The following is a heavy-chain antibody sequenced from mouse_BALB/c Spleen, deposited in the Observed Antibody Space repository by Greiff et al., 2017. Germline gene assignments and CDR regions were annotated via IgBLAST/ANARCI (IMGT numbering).Heavy chain of an antibody. J-gene: IGHJ3*01. CDR1: GYTFTSYN. CDR3: ARYGGNYGFAY. CDR2: IYPGNGDT. D-gene: IGHD2-1*01. V-gene: IGHV1-12*01. Sequence: QVQLQQPGAELVKPGASVKMSCKASGYTFTSYNMHWVKQTPGQGLEWIGAIYPGNGDTSYNQKFKGKATLTADKSSSTAYMQLSSLTSEDSAVYYCARYGGNYGFAYWGQGTLVTVSA.